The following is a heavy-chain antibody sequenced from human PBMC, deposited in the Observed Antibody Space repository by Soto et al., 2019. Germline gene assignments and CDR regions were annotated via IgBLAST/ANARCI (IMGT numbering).Heavy chain of an antibody. J-gene: IGHJ4*02. V-gene: IGHV3-48*02. CDR3: ARYIADAVAAIRRGSEPYYFEY. CDR1: GFIFSSYS. CDR2: ISSRSTTI. Sequence: EVQLVQSGGGLVQPGGSLRLSCAASGFIFSSYSMNWVRQAPGKGLEWISYISSRSTTIYYADSVKGRFTISRDNAKNSLSLQMNSLRDEDTAVYYCARYIADAVAAIRRGSEPYYFEYWGQGTLVTVSS. D-gene: IGHD5-12*01.